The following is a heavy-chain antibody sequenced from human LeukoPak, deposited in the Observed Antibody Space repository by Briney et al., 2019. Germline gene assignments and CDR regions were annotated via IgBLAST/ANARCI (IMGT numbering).Heavy chain of an antibody. CDR3: ARDLGYCSGGSCYAFDI. V-gene: IGHV4-4*02. D-gene: IGHD2-15*01. CDR2: IYHSGST. J-gene: IGHJ3*02. CDR1: GGSISSSNW. Sequence: SETLSLTCAVSGGSISSSNWWSWVRPPPGKGLEWIGEIYHSGSTNYNPSLKSRVTISVDKSKNQFSLKLSPVTAADTAVYYCARDLGYCSGGSCYAFDIWGQGTMVTVSS.